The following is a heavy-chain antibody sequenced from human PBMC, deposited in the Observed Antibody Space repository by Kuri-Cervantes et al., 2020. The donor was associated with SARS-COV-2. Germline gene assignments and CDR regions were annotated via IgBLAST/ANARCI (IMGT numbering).Heavy chain of an antibody. J-gene: IGHJ4*02. CDR3: ARDFTIFGVVTAYFDY. CDR1: GFTFSSYA. D-gene: IGHD3-3*01. V-gene: IGHV3-30*07. CDR2: ISHDGSNK. Sequence: GESLKISCAASGFTFSSYAMHWVRQVPGKGLEWVAVISHDGSNKYYADSVKGRFTISRDNAKNSLYLQMNSLRAEDTALYHCARDFTIFGVVTAYFDYWGQGNLVNVSS.